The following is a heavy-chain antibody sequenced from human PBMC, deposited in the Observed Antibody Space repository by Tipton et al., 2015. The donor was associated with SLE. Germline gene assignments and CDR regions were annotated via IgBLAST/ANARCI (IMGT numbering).Heavy chain of an antibody. D-gene: IGHD6-13*01. Sequence: TLSLTCTVSGGSISSGSYYWSWIRQPAGKGLEWIGYIYTSGSTNYNPSLKSRVTISVDTSKNQFSLKLSSVTAADTAMYYCAREIIAAAGRGAFDIWGQGTMVTVSS. CDR1: GGSISSGSYY. CDR2: IYTSGST. CDR3: AREIIAAAGRGAFDI. V-gene: IGHV4-61*09. J-gene: IGHJ3*02.